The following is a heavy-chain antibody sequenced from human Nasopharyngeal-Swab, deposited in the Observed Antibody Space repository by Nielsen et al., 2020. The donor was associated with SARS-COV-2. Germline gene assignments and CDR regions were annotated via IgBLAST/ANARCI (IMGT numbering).Heavy chain of an antibody. CDR1: GFTFSSYG. Sequence: GESLKISCAASGFTFSSYGMHWVRQAPGKGLEWVAVIWYDGSNKYYADSVKGRFTISRDNSKNTLYLQMNSLRAEDTAVYYCARVGCGGDCYDAFDIWGQGTMVTVSS. V-gene: IGHV3-33*01. CDR2: IWYDGSNK. D-gene: IGHD2-21*02. J-gene: IGHJ3*02. CDR3: ARVGCGGDCYDAFDI.